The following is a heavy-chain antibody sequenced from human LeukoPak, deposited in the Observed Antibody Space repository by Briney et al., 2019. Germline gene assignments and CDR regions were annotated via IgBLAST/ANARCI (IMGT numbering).Heavy chain of an antibody. CDR3: AKGGDWSSFDY. CDR1: GITLSNYG. CDR2: ISDTGGRT. V-gene: IGHV3-23*01. Sequence: GSLRLSCAVSGITLSNYGMTWVRQAPGKGLEWVAGISDTGGRTNYADSVKGRFTISRDNPKNTLYLQMNSLRAEDTAVYYCAKGGDWSSFDYWGQGTLVTVSS. J-gene: IGHJ4*02. D-gene: IGHD2-21*02.